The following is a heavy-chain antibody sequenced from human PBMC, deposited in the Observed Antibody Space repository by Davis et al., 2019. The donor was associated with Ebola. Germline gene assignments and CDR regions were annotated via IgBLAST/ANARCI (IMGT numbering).Heavy chain of an antibody. J-gene: IGHJ6*03. CDR1: GGSISSYY. Sequence: PSETLSLTCTVSGGSISSYYWSWIRQPPRKGLEWIGYIYYSGSTNYNPSLKSRVTISVDTSKNQFSLKLSSVTAADTAVYYCAREGGGYSSSWSNYYYYYYMDVWGKGTTVTVSS. D-gene: IGHD6-13*01. V-gene: IGHV4-59*08. CDR3: AREGGGYSSSWSNYYYYYYMDV. CDR2: IYYSGST.